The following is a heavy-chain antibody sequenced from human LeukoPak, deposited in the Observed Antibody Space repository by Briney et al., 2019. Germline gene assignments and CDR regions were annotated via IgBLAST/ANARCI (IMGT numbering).Heavy chain of an antibody. J-gene: IGHJ6*04. V-gene: IGHV3-74*01. CDR3: AKDGPAAPMDV. CDR2: INSDGSST. D-gene: IGHD2-2*01. Sequence: GGSLRLSCAASGFTFSSYWMHWVRQAPGKGLVWVSRINSDGSSTSYADSVKGRFTISRDNSKNTLYLQMNSLRAEDTAVYYCAKDGPAAPMDVWGKGTTVTVSS. CDR1: GFTFSSYW.